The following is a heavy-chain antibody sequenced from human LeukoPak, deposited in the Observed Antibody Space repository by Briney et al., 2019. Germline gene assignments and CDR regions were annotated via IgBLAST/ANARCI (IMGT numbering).Heavy chain of an antibody. V-gene: IGHV3-66*01. D-gene: IGHD3-10*01. J-gene: IGHJ6*02. Sequence: GGSLRLSCAASGFTVSSNYMSWVRQAPGKGLEWVSVIYSGGSTYYADSVKGRFTISRDNSKNTLYLQMNSLRAEDTAVYYCARDFYGSGFYYYYGMDVWGQGTTVTVSS. CDR1: GFTVSSNY. CDR2: IYSGGST. CDR3: ARDFYGSGFYYYYGMDV.